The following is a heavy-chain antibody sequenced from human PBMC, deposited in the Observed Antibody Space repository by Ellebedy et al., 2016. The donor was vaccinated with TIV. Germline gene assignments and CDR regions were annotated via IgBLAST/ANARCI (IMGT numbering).Heavy chain of an antibody. D-gene: IGHD4-17*01. J-gene: IGHJ3*01. CDR2: INQDGSQK. V-gene: IGHV3-7*01. Sequence: GGSLRLSCAASRFSFSSYWMSWVRQAPGEGLEWVANINQDGSQKYYVDSVKGRFTISRDNAKNSLYLQMNSLRADDTSVYYCATDGSYGDFRSPAHAFVLWGQGTVVTVSS. CDR1: RFSFSSYW. CDR3: ATDGSYGDFRSPAHAFVL.